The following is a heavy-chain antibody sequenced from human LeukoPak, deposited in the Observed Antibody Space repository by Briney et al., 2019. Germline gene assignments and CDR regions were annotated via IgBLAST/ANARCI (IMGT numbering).Heavy chain of an antibody. CDR1: GFTFSSYA. CDR3: ASDSYCGGDCYSANDY. Sequence: PGGSLRVSCAASGFTFSSYAMHWVRQAPGKGLEWVAVISYDGSNKYYADSVKGRFTISRDNSKNTLYLQMNSLRAEDTAVYYCASDSYCGGDCYSANDYWGQGTLVTVSS. CDR2: ISYDGSNK. J-gene: IGHJ4*02. V-gene: IGHV3-30-3*01. D-gene: IGHD2-21*02.